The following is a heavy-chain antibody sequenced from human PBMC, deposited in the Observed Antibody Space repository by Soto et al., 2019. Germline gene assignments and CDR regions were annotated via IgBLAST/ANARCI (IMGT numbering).Heavy chain of an antibody. CDR2: ISYDGSNK. J-gene: IGHJ4*02. Sequence: QVQLVESGGGVVQPGRSLRLSCAASGFTFSSYGMHWVRQAPGKGLEWVAVISYDGSNKYYADSVKGRFTISRDNSKNTLYLQMSSLRAEDTAVYYCEQVSSIVVVTAPYDSWGQGTLVTVSS. CDR1: GFTFSSYG. D-gene: IGHD2-21*02. CDR3: EQVSSIVVVTAPYDS. V-gene: IGHV3-30*18.